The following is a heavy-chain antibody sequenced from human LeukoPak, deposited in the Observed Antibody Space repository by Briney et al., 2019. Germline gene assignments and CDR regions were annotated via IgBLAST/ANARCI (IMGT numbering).Heavy chain of an antibody. CDR3: ARGPPRGKYYYMDV. CDR2: IGTDSYT. D-gene: IGHD1-1*01. V-gene: IGHV3-13*01. Sequence: GGSLRLSCAASGFTFSSFDMHWVRQPTGQGLEWVSTIGTDSYTYYPGSVEGRFTLSRDNAKNSLYLQMNSLTAGDTAVYYCARGPPRGKYYYMDVWGKGTTVTVSS. J-gene: IGHJ6*03. CDR1: GFTFSSFD.